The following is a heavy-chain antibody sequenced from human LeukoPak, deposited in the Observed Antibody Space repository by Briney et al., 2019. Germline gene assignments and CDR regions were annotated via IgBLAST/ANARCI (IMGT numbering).Heavy chain of an antibody. V-gene: IGHV3-53*01. J-gene: IGHJ4*02. CDR3: ARRAGEYSHPYDY. CDR1: GFTVSSNS. CDR2: IYSGVNT. Sequence: GGSLRLSCTVSGFTVSSNSWRWVRQAPGKGLEWVSFIYSGVNTHYSDSVKGRFTISRDNSKNTLYLQMNSLRAEDTAIYYCARRAGEYSHPYDYWGQGTLVTVSS. D-gene: IGHD2-15*01.